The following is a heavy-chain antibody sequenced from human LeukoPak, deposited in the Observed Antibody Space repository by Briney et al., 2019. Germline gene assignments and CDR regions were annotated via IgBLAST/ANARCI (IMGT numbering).Heavy chain of an antibody. D-gene: IGHD5-12*01. Sequence: ASVKVSCKASGYTFTSYYMHWVRQAPGQGLEWMGIINPSGGSTSYAQKFQGRVTMTRDMSTSTVYMELSSLRSEDTAVYYCARGRPVYSGYDLFDYWGQGTLVTVSS. CDR1: GYTFTSYY. CDR2: INPSGGST. CDR3: ARGRPVYSGYDLFDY. J-gene: IGHJ4*02. V-gene: IGHV1-46*01.